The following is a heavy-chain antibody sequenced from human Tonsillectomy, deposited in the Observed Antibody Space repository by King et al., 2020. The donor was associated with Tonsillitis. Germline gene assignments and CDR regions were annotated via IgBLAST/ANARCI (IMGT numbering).Heavy chain of an antibody. D-gene: IGHD6-13*01. J-gene: IGHJ2*01. CDR3: AKPSAGKRLLVLPYWYFDL. Sequence: VQLVESGGGVVQPGRSLRLSCAASGFTFSTYGMHWVRQAPGKGLEWVAVISYDGTNKYYADSVKGRFTISRDSSKNTLYLQMNSLRAEDTAVYYCAKPSAGKRLLVLPYWYFDLWGRGTLVTVSS. CDR1: GFTFSTYG. V-gene: IGHV3-30*18. CDR2: ISYDGTNK.